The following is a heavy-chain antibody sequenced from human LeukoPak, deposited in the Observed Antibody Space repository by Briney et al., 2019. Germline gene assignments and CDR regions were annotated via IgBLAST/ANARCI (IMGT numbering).Heavy chain of an antibody. D-gene: IGHD6-6*01. J-gene: IGHJ4*02. Sequence: ASVKVSCKASGGSFSSYGISWVRQAPGQGLEWMGWISAYNGNTNYAQKLQGRVTMTTDTSTSTAYMGLRSLRSDDTAVYYCARPSSSSDSFDYWGQGTLVTVSS. CDR1: GGSFSSYG. CDR3: ARPSSSSDSFDY. CDR2: ISAYNGNT. V-gene: IGHV1-18*01.